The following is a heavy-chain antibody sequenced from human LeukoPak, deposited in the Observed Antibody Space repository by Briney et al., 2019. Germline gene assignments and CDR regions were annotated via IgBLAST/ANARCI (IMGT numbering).Heavy chain of an antibody. J-gene: IGHJ4*02. CDR3: ASIYYDIRGD. V-gene: IGHV3-74*01. D-gene: IGHD3-9*01. CDR1: GFTFSSYW. CDR2: INSDGSST. Sequence: GGSLRLSCAASGFTFSSYWMHWGRQAPGKGLVWVSRINSDGSSTSYADSVKGRFTISRDNAKNTLYLQMSSLRAEHTAVYYCASIYYDIRGDWGQGTLVTVSS.